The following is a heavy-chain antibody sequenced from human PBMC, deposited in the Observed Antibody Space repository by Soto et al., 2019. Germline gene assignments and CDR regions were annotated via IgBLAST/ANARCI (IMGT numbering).Heavy chain of an antibody. CDR3: ARRAPGGRSFDY. J-gene: IGHJ4*02. CDR2: ISYSGGT. D-gene: IGHD1-1*01. V-gene: IGHV4-39*01. CDR1: GGSISSNHYF. Sequence: QLQLQESGPGLLKPSETLSLTCSVSGGSISSNHYFWGWIRQPPEKGLEWFGGISYSGGTYYNPSLKSRVTISIDASKNQFSLRLSSVTAADTAVYYCARRAPGGRSFDYWGQGTLVTVSS.